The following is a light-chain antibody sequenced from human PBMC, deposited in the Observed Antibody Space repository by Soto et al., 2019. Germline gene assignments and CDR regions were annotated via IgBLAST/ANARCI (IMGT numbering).Light chain of an antibody. Sequence: DIQMTQSPSSLSASVGDRVTITCRASQGISNLLGWFQHKPGKAPKRLIYAASSLQGGVPSRFSGSASATEFTLTITALQPEDFADYYCLQHNTYPYTVGQGTKLEIK. CDR3: LQHNTYPYT. CDR2: AAS. J-gene: IGKJ2*01. V-gene: IGKV1-17*01. CDR1: QGISNL.